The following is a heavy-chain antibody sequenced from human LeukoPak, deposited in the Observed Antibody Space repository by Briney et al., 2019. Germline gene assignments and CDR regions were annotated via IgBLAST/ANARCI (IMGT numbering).Heavy chain of an antibody. D-gene: IGHD3-16*01. J-gene: IGHJ5*02. Sequence: AETLALPSADYNGSLSGYYWSWIRQSPKKGLEWIGEVNHGGDTNYNPSLRSRVTISLDTSKTHFSLNLRSVTAADAAVYNCARAAWNGGGGFDPWGQGTLVTVSS. CDR2: VNHGGDT. CDR1: NGSLSGYY. CDR3: ARAAWNGGGGFDP. V-gene: IGHV4-34*01.